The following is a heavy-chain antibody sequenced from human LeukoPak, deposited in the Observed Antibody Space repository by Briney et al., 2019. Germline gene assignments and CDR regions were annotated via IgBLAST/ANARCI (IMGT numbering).Heavy chain of an antibody. CDR1: GYTFTGYY. CDR3: ARGIRGYSYGIDY. J-gene: IGHJ4*02. CDR2: INPNSGGT. D-gene: IGHD5-18*01. V-gene: IGHV1-2*02. Sequence: ASVKVSCKASGYTFTGYYMHWVRQAPGQGLEWMGWINPNSGGTNYARKFQGRVTMTRDTSISTAYMELSRLRSDDTAVYYCARGIRGYSYGIDYWGQGTLVTVSS.